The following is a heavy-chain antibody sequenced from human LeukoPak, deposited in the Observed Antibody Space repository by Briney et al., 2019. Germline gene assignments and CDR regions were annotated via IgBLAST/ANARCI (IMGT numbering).Heavy chain of an antibody. CDR1: GGSISSGGYS. J-gene: IGHJ4*02. CDR2: IYHSGST. D-gene: IGHD7-27*01. CDR3: ARARAPSNWGSAHFDY. Sequence: SSETLSLTCAVSGGSISSGGYSWSWIRQPPGKGLEWIGYIYHSGSTYYNPSLKSRVTISVDRSKNQFSLKLSSVTAADTAVYYCARARAPSNWGSAHFDYWGQGTLVTVSS. V-gene: IGHV4-30-2*01.